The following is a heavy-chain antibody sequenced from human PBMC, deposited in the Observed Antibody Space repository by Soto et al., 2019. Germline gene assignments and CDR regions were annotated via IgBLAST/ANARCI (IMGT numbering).Heavy chain of an antibody. CDR1: RYTFTSYD. Sequence: SVKVSSKASRYTFTSYDINCVRQAPGQGLEWMGGIIPIFGTANYAQKFQGRVTITADESTSTAYMELSSLRSEDTAVYYCARCDLNVDTAMVLFDYWGQGTLVTVSS. CDR3: ARCDLNVDTAMVLFDY. CDR2: IIPIFGTA. J-gene: IGHJ4*02. D-gene: IGHD5-18*01. V-gene: IGHV1-69*13.